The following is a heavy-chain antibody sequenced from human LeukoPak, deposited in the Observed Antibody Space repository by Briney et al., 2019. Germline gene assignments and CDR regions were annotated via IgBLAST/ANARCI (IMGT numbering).Heavy chain of an antibody. D-gene: IGHD3-9*01. Sequence: SETLSLTCTVSGGSISSGGYYWSWLRQHPGKGLEWIGYIYYSGSTYYNPSLKSRVTISVDTSKNQFSLKLSSVTAADTAVYYCARGIAGYDILRLGYGMDVWGQGTTVTVSS. CDR3: ARGIAGYDILRLGYGMDV. CDR2: IYYSGST. V-gene: IGHV4-31*03. CDR1: GGSISSGGYY. J-gene: IGHJ6*02.